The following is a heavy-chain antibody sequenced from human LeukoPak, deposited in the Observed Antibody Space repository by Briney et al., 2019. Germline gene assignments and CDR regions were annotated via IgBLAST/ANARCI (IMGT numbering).Heavy chain of an antibody. V-gene: IGHV1-18*01. D-gene: IGHD4-17*01. J-gene: IGHJ4*02. CDR1: GYTFTSFG. CDR2: ISAYNGNT. Sequence: ASVKVSCKTSGYTFTSFGICWVRQAPGQGLEWMGWISAYNGNTNYAQKLQGRVTMTTDTSTSTAYMELRSLRSDDTAVYYCARGGDYGDSKWFDYWGQGTLVTVSS. CDR3: ARGGDYGDSKWFDY.